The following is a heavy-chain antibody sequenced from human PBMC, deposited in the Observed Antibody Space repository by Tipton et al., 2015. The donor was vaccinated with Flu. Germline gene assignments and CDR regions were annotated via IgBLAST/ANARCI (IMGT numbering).Heavy chain of an antibody. V-gene: IGHV3-23*01. CDR1: GFTFSSYA. J-gene: IGHJ4*02. Sequence: SLRLSCAASGFTFSSYAMSWVRQAPGKGLEGVSAISGGGSSTYYADSVKGRFTISRDNSKNTLYLQMSSLRAEDTAVYYCASSPRGGSTIPYYWGQGTLVTVSS. CDR2: ISGGGSST. D-gene: IGHD1-26*01. CDR3: ASSPRGGSTIPYY.